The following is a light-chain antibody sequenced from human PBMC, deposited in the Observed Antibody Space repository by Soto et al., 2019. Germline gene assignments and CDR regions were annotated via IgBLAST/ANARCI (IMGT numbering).Light chain of an antibody. CDR3: QQVSSWPLT. Sequence: EIVLTQSPATLSLSPGERATLSCRASQSVSTSLAWHQHKRGQAPRLLIYDASNRANGIPARFSGSGSGTDFTLTISGLEPEDFAVYYCQQVSSWPLTFGGGTRVEV. J-gene: IGKJ4*01. V-gene: IGKV3-11*01. CDR2: DAS. CDR1: QSVSTS.